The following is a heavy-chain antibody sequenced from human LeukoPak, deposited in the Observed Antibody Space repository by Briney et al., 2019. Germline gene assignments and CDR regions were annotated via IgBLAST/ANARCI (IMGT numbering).Heavy chain of an antibody. V-gene: IGHV4-59*12. Sequence: PSETLSLTCTVSGGSISSYYWSWIRQPPGKGLEWIGYIYHSGSTYYNPSLKSRVTISVDRSKNQFSLKLSSVTAADTAVYYCARGTLDTAMVTGIDAFDIWGQGTMVTVSS. CDR2: IYHSGST. D-gene: IGHD5-18*01. CDR1: GGSISSYY. CDR3: ARGTLDTAMVTGIDAFDI. J-gene: IGHJ3*02.